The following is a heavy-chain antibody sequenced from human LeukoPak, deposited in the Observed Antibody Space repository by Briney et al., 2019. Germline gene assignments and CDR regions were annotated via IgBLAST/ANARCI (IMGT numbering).Heavy chain of an antibody. CDR3: ARVEAAAGYHYYGMDV. CDR1: GFTLSSYE. D-gene: IGHD6-13*01. CDR2: ISSSGSTI. J-gene: IGHJ6*02. V-gene: IGHV3-48*03. Sequence: PVGSLRLSCAASGFTLSSYEMNWVRQAPGKGLERVSYISSSGSTIYYADSVKGRFTISRDNAKNSLYLQMNSLRAEDTAVCYCARVEAAAGYHYYGMDVWGQGTTVTVSS.